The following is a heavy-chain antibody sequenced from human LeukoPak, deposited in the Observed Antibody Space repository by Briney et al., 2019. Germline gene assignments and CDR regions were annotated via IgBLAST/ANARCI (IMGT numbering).Heavy chain of an antibody. CDR3: AKDGRSYSSGWPPFDY. Sequence: PGGSLRLSCAASGFTFSSYWMSWVRQAPGKGLEWVANIKEDGSDRKYVDSVKGRFTISRDNTKNSLYLQMNSLRAEDTAVYHCAKDGRSYSSGWPPFDYWGQGALVTVSS. J-gene: IGHJ4*02. CDR1: GFTFSSYW. D-gene: IGHD6-19*01. CDR2: IKEDGSDR. V-gene: IGHV3-7*01.